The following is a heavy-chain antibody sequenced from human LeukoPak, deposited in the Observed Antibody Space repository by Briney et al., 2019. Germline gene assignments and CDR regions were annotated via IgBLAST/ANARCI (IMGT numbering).Heavy chain of an antibody. V-gene: IGHV4-38-2*02. J-gene: IGHJ6*03. CDR2: IYHSGST. CDR1: GYSISSGYY. Sequence: SETLSLTCTVSGYSISSGYYWGWIRQPPGKGLEWIGSIYHSGSTYYNPSLKSRVTISVDTSKNQFSLKLSSVTAADTAVYYCARLSPLTGAYYYMDVWGKGTTVTVSS. CDR3: ARLSPLTGAYYYMDV. D-gene: IGHD7-27*01.